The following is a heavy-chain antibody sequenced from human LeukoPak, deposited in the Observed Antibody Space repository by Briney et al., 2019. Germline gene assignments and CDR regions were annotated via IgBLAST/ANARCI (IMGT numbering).Heavy chain of an antibody. CDR1: GFTFSNYW. CDR3: ARYVDDFRLIDY. D-gene: IGHD3-3*01. CDR2: IKSDGSST. J-gene: IGHJ4*02. V-gene: IGHV3-74*01. Sequence: GGSLRLSCAASGFTFSNYWMHWVRQAPGEALMWVSRIKSDGSSTTYADSVKGRFTISRDNAKNTLYLQMNSLRAEDTAVYYCARYVDDFRLIDYWGQGTLVTVSS.